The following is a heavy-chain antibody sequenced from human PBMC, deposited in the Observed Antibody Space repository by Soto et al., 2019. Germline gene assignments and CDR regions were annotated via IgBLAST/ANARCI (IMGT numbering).Heavy chain of an antibody. Sequence: QVQLVESGGGVVQPGRSLRLSCAASGFTFSSYGVHWVRQAPGKGLEWVAVISYDGSNKYYADSVKGRFTISRDNSKNTLYLQMNSLRAEDTAVYYCAKVNCGGDCYSRYYFDYWGQGTLVTVSS. D-gene: IGHD2-21*02. J-gene: IGHJ4*02. CDR1: GFTFSSYG. CDR2: ISYDGSNK. CDR3: AKVNCGGDCYSRYYFDY. V-gene: IGHV3-30*18.